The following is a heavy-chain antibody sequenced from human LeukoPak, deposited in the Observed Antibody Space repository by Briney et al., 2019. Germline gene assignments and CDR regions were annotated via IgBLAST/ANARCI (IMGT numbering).Heavy chain of an antibody. D-gene: IGHD5-18*01. CDR2: IYSGGST. V-gene: IGHV3-53*01. CDR1: GFTVSSNY. CDR3: ARDAYRGYTYGYDY. Sequence: GGSLRLSCAASGFTVSSNYIRWVRQAPGKGLEWVSVIYSGGSTYYADSVKGRFTISRDNSKDTLYIQMNSLRAEDTAVYYCARDAYRGYTYGYDYWGQGTLVTVSS. J-gene: IGHJ4*02.